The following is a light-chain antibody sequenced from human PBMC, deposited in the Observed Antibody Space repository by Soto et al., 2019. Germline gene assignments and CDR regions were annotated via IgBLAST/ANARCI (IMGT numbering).Light chain of an antibody. CDR3: QQRVNWPPT. Sequence: EVVLTQSPASLSLSPGDRATLSCRADQSVCDYLAWYQQKPGQPPRLLFFDASSRASGVPHRFSAGGSGTDFTLIISSLQPEDFAVYYCQQRVNWPPTFGGGTKVEI. CDR2: DAS. V-gene: IGKV3-11*01. J-gene: IGKJ4*01. CDR1: QSVCDY.